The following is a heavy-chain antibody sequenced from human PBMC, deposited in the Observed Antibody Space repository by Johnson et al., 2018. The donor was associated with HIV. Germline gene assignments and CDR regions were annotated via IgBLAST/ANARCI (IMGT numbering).Heavy chain of an antibody. CDR2: IKQDGSEK. CDR1: GFTFSSYW. CDR3: ARVFDTAMPFARQDAFDI. Sequence: VQLVESGGGLVKPGGSLRLSCAASGFTFSSYWMSWVRQAPGKGLEWVANIKQDGSEKYYVDSVKGRFTISRDNAKNSLYLQMNSLRAEDTAVYYCARVFDTAMPFARQDAFDIWGQGTMVTVSS. V-gene: IGHV3-7*01. D-gene: IGHD5-18*01. J-gene: IGHJ3*02.